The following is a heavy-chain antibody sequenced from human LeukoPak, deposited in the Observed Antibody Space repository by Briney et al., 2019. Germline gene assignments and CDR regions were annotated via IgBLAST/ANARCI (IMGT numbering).Heavy chain of an antibody. CDR1: GGSMSPYH. V-gene: IGHV4-59*12. J-gene: IGHJ4*02. Sequence: PSETLSLTCTVSGGSMSPYHWGWIRQPPGKGLEWTGYIYYSGSTNYNPSLKSRVTISVDTSKNQFSLKLSSVTAADTAVYYCAREVVDGWYYLDYWGQGTLVTVSS. CDR2: IYYSGST. CDR3: AREVVDGWYYLDY. D-gene: IGHD3-16*02.